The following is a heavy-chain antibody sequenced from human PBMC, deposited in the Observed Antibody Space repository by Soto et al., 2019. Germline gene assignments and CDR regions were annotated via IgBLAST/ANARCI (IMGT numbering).Heavy chain of an antibody. CDR3: ARSPSNQGSGSQLRLI. V-gene: IGHV1-2*02. Sequence: ASVKVSCKASGYTFTGYYMHWVRQAPGQGLERMGWINPNSGGTNYAQKFQGRVTMTRDTSISTAYMELSRLRSDDTAVYYCARSPSNQGSGSQLRLIWGQGTLVTVSS. CDR1: GYTFTGYY. D-gene: IGHD1-26*01. J-gene: IGHJ4*02. CDR2: INPNSGGT.